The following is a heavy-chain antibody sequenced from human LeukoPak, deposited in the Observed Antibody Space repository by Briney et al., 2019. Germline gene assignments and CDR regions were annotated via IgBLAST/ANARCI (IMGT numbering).Heavy chain of an antibody. J-gene: IGHJ4*02. CDR3: ARGRVGRSTYYYGSGTLMGPISALVDY. V-gene: IGHV4-34*01. CDR2: INHSGST. Sequence: PSETLSLTCAVYGGSFSGYYWSWIRQPPGKGLEWIGEINHSGSTNYNPSLKSRVTISGDTSKNQFSLKLSSVTAADTAVYYCARGRVGRSTYYYGSGTLMGPISALVDYWGQGTLVTVSS. D-gene: IGHD3-10*01. CDR1: GGSFSGYY.